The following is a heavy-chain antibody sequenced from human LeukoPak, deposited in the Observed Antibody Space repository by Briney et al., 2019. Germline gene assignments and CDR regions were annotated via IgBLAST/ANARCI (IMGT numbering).Heavy chain of an antibody. CDR1: GGTFSSYA. CDR2: INPSGGST. V-gene: IGHV1-46*01. J-gene: IGHJ4*02. CDR3: ASGKLLWFGELPRDY. Sequence: ASVKVSCKASGGTFSSYAISWVRQAPGQGLEWMGIINPSGGSTSYAQKFQGRVTMTRDTSTSTVYMELSSLRSEDTAVYYCASGKLLWFGELPRDYWGQGTLVTVSS. D-gene: IGHD3-10*01.